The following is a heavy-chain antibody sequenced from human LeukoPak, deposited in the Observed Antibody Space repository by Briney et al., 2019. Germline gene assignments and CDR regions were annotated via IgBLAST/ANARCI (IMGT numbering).Heavy chain of an antibody. CDR2: IYTSGRT. D-gene: IGHD1-1*01. J-gene: IGHJ4*02. CDR1: GGSISSSSYY. Sequence: SETLSLTCTVSGGSISSSSYYWGWIRQPAGKGLEWIGRIYTSGRTNYNPSLKSRVTMSVDTSKNQFSLKLSSVTAADTAVYYCARRGTYGIPPKTWGQGTLVTVSS. CDR3: ARRGTYGIPPKT. V-gene: IGHV4-61*02.